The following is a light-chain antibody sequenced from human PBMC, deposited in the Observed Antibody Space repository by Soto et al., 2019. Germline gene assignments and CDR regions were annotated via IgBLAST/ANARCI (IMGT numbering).Light chain of an antibody. CDR3: QQYNDYLTWT. CDR2: DAS. CDR1: QSISKW. V-gene: IGKV1-5*01. J-gene: IGKJ1*01. Sequence: DIQMTQSPSTLSASVGDRVTITCRASQSISKWLAWYQQKPGKAPKVLIFDASILKSGVPSRFSDSGSGTEFTLTISSLQPDDFATYYCQQYNDYLTWTFGQGTKVEIK.